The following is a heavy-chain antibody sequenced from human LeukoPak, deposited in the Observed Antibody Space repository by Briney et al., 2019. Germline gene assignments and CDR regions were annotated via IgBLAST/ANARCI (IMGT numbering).Heavy chain of an antibody. D-gene: IGHD1-26*01. Sequence: GGSLRLSCAASGFTFSSYSMNWVRQAPGKGLEWVSFISSSSSYIYYADSVKGRFTISRDNAKNSLYLQMNSLRVEDTAVYYCARDPYSGSYGDSYYYYMDVWGKGTTVTISS. CDR1: GFTFSSYS. CDR2: ISSSSSYI. CDR3: ARDPYSGSYGDSYYYYMDV. J-gene: IGHJ6*03. V-gene: IGHV3-21*01.